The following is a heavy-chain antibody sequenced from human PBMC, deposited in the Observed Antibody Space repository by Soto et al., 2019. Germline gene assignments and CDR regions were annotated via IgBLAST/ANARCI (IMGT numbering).Heavy chain of an antibody. CDR1: GFTFGKYW. J-gene: IGHJ4*02. V-gene: IGHV3-7*01. D-gene: IGHD3-3*01. CDR2: IKRDGSEK. CDR3: ARHDDRDANY. Sequence: ESGGGLVQTGGSLRISCAASGFTFGKYWMAWVRQAPGKGLEWLANIKRDGSEKYYVDSVKGRFSISRDNAKNSLYLQMSSLRVEDTAVYYCARHDDRDANYWGQGTLVTVSS.